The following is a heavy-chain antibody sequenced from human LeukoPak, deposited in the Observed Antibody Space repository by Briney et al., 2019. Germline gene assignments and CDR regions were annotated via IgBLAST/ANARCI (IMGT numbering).Heavy chain of an antibody. Sequence: PSETLSLTCTVSGGSISSYYWSWIRQPPGKGLEWIGYIYYSGSTNYNPSLKSRVTISVDTPKNQFSLKLSSVTAADTAVYYCARESSSGWYREEPYYFDYWGQGTLVTVSS. J-gene: IGHJ4*02. CDR1: GGSISSYY. CDR2: IYYSGST. CDR3: ARESSSGWYREEPYYFDY. V-gene: IGHV4-59*01. D-gene: IGHD6-19*01.